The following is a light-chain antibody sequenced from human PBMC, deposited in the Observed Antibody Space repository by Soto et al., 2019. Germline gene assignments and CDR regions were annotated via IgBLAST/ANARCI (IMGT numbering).Light chain of an antibody. CDR1: QSISSW. CDR2: DAS. Sequence: IQMPQSPSTLSAPVGDRVPITYRASQSISSWLAWYQQKPGRAPKLLIYDASNLEAGVPSRFRGSGSGTDFTFTISRLQPEDIATYYCQQYENLPTFGQGTRLEIK. J-gene: IGKJ5*01. CDR3: QQYENLPT. V-gene: IGKV1-33*01.